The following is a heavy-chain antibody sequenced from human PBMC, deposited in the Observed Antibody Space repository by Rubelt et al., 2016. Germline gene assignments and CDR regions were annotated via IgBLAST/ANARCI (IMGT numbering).Heavy chain of an antibody. V-gene: IGHV1-69*04. D-gene: IGHD1-7*01. J-gene: IGHJ3*02. Sequence: QVQLVQSGAEVKKPGSSVKVSCKASGGTFSSYAISWVRQAPGQGLEWMGRIIPILGIANYAQKFQGRVTITADKSTSTAYMELSSLRSEDTAVYSCARATNWNYAFDIWGQGTMVTVSS. CDR2: IIPILGIA. CDR3: ARATNWNYAFDI. CDR1: GGTFSSYA.